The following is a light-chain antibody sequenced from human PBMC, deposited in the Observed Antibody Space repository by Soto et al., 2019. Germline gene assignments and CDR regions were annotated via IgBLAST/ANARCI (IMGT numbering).Light chain of an antibody. CDR2: GAS. J-gene: IGKJ2*01. CDR1: QSISSL. Sequence: EIVLTQSPATLSVSPGERATLSCRASQSISSLLAWYQQKPGQAPRLLIYGASTRATGIPARFSGSGSGTEFTLTISSLQSEDFAVYYCQQYNNWPPYTFGQGTKVDIK. CDR3: QQYNNWPPYT. V-gene: IGKV3-15*01.